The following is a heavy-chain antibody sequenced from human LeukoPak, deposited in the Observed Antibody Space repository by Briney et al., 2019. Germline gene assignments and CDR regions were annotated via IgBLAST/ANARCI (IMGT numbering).Heavy chain of an antibody. Sequence: HGESLKISCKGSGYSFTSYWIGWVRQMPGKGLEWMGIIYPGDSDTRYSPSFQGQVTISADKSISTAYLQWSSLEASDTAMYYCARGGVGYFDWLLSLYYWGQGTLVTVSS. V-gene: IGHV5-51*01. D-gene: IGHD3-9*01. CDR3: ARGGVGYFDWLLSLYY. J-gene: IGHJ4*02. CDR2: IYPGDSDT. CDR1: GYSFTSYW.